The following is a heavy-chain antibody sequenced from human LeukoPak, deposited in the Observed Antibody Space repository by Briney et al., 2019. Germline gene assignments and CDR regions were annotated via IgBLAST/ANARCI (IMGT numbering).Heavy chain of an antibody. CDR3: ARLGRWLQFRYYYYGMDA. CDR1: GGSFSGYD. D-gene: IGHD5-24*01. J-gene: IGHJ6*02. V-gene: IGHV4-34*01. Sequence: SETLSLTCAVYGGSFSGYDWSWIRQPPGKGLEWIGEISHSGSTNYNPSLKSRLTLSVDTSKNQFSLKLSSVTAADTAVYYCARLGRWLQFRYYYYGMDAWGQGTTVTVSS. CDR2: ISHSGST.